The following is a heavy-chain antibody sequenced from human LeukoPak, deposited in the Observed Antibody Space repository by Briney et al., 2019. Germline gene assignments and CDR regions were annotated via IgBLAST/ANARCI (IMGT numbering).Heavy chain of an antibody. D-gene: IGHD6-13*01. J-gene: IGHJ3*02. CDR2: MYHSGST. CDR1: GGSISSHY. Sequence: SETLSLTCTVSGGSISSHYWSWIRQPPGKGLEWIGHMYHSGSTNYNPSLKSRVTISVDTSKNQFSLKLSSVTAADTAVYYCARHSAHSSTNDAFDIWGQGTMVTVSS. V-gene: IGHV4-59*11. CDR3: ARHSAHSSTNDAFDI.